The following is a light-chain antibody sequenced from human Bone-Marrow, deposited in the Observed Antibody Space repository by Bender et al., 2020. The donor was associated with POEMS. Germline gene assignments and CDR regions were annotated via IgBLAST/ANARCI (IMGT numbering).Light chain of an antibody. CDR2: EGS. Sequence: SALTQPASVSGSPGQSITISCRGTSSDVGSYQLVAWYQQHPGKVPKLMIYEGSERPSGVSDRCSGSKSGNTAALTISGLQTEDAADYYCCSYAGSSTWVFGGGTKLTVL. CDR3: CSYAGSSTWV. V-gene: IGLV2-23*01. J-gene: IGLJ3*02. CDR1: SSDVGSYQL.